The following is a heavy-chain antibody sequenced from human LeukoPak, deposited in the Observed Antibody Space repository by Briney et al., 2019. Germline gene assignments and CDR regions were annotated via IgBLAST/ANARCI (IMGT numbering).Heavy chain of an antibody. CDR1: GGSISSGGYS. CDR2: IYHSGST. J-gene: IGHJ4*02. CDR3: ARHGYSNYVDY. D-gene: IGHD4-11*01. Sequence: PSQTLSLTCAVSGGSISSGGYSWSWIRQPPGKGLEWIGYIYHSGSTNYNPSLKSRVTISVDTSKNQFSLKLSSVTAADTAVYYCARHGYSNYVDYWGQGTLVTVSS. V-gene: IGHV4-30-2*01.